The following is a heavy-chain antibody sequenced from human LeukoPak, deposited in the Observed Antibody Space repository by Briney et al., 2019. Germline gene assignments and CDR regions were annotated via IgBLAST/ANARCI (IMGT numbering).Heavy chain of an antibody. Sequence: ASVKVSCKTSGGTFSSDIISWVRQAPGQRLEWMGWINAGNGNTKYSQEFQGRVTITRDTSASTAYMELSSLRSEDMAVYYCARARLLWFGELSEPDYWGQGTLVTVSS. CDR3: ARARLLWFGELSEPDY. V-gene: IGHV1-3*03. CDR2: INAGNGNT. CDR1: GGTFSSDI. J-gene: IGHJ4*02. D-gene: IGHD3-10*01.